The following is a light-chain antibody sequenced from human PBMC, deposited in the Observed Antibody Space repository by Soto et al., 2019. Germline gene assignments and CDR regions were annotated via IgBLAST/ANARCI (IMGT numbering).Light chain of an antibody. CDR2: AAS. Sequence: DIQMTQSPSSLSASVGDRVTITCRASQSISSYLTWYQQKPGKAPNLLIYAASSLQSGVPSRFSGSGSGTDFTLTISSLQPEDFATYYCQQSYGIPPTFGQGTKVEIK. CDR1: QSISSY. J-gene: IGKJ1*01. V-gene: IGKV1-39*01. CDR3: QQSYGIPPT.